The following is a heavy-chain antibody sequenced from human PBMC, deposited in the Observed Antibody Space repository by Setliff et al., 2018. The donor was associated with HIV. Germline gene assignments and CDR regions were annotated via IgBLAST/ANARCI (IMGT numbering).Heavy chain of an antibody. CDR3: ARGIAALTASFDY. V-gene: IGHV5-51*01. Sequence: PGESLKISCQGSGYSFTSYWIAWVRQKPGEGLEWMGIIFPGDSKMRYSPSFQGRVTLSADKSISTAYLQWSSLQTSDSGMYYCARGIAALTASFDYWGQGSLVTVSS. CDR1: GYSFTSYW. J-gene: IGHJ4*02. D-gene: IGHD2-21*02. CDR2: IFPGDSKM.